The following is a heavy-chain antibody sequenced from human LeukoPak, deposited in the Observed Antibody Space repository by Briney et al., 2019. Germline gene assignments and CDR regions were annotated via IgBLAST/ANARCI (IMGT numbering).Heavy chain of an antibody. V-gene: IGHV3-48*01. Sequence: GGSLRLSCAASGLTISSYSMNWVRQAPGKGLQWVSYISSSSSTIYYADSVKGRFTISRDNAKNSLYLQMNSLRAEDTAVYYCASGGGTYCRSTSCYGGEYFQHWGQGTLVIVSS. J-gene: IGHJ1*01. CDR3: ASGGGTYCRSTSCYGGEYFQH. CDR1: GLTISSYS. D-gene: IGHD2-2*01. CDR2: ISSSSSTI.